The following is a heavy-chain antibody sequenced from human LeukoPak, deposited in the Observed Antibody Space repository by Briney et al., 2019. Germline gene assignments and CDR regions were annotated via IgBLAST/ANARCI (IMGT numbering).Heavy chain of an antibody. CDR1: GGSFSGYY. Sequence: PSETLSLTCAVYGGSFSGYYWSWIRQPPGKGLEWIGEINHSGSTNYNPSLKSRVTISVDTSKNQFSLKLSSVTAADTAVYYCASYLRASGYFVHYYGMDVWGQGTTVTVSS. CDR3: ASYLRASGYFVHYYGMDV. D-gene: IGHD3-22*01. V-gene: IGHV4-34*01. CDR2: INHSGST. J-gene: IGHJ6*02.